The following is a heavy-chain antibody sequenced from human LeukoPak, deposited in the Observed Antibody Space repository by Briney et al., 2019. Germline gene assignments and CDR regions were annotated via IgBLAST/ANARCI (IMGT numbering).Heavy chain of an antibody. CDR2: ISSSSSYI. V-gene: IGHV3-21*01. J-gene: IGHJ4*02. Sequence: GGSLRLSCAASGFTFSSYSMNWVRQAPGKGLEWLSSISSSSSYIYYADSVKGRFTISRDNAKNSLYLQMNSLRAEDTAVYYCARDQGVGTEPFDYWGQGTLVTVSS. D-gene: IGHD7-27*01. CDR3: ARDQGVGTEPFDY. CDR1: GFTFSSYS.